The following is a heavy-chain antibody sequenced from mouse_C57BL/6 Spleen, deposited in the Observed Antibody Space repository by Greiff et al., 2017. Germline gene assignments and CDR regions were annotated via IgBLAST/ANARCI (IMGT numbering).Heavy chain of an antibody. V-gene: IGHV1-53*01. D-gene: IGHD2-3*01. CDR2: INPSNGGT. Sequence: QVQLQQPGTELVTPGASVKLSCKASGYTFTSYWMHWVKQRPGQGLEWIGNINPSNGGTNYNEKFKSKATLTVDKSSSTAYMQLSSLTSEDSAVYYCARYDGYYLYAMDYWGQRTSVTVAA. CDR1: GYTFTSYW. CDR3: ARYDGYYLYAMDY. J-gene: IGHJ4*01.